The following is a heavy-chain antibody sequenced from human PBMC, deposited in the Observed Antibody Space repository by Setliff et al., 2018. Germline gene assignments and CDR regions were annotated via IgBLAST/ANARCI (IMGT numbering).Heavy chain of an antibody. J-gene: IGHJ4*02. CDR1: GGSISSGSYY. V-gene: IGHV4-61*02. D-gene: IGHD3-10*01. CDR2: IYSSGST. Sequence: SETLSLTCTVSGGSISSGSYYWSWIRQPAGKGLEWIGRIYSSGSTKYNPSLKSRVTISGDTSKNQFSLKLSSVTAADTAVYYCARVFYYGSGSYLYYFDSWGQGTLVTVS. CDR3: ARVFYYGSGSYLYYFDS.